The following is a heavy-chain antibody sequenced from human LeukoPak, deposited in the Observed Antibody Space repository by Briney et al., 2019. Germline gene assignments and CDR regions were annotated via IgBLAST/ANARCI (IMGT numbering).Heavy chain of an antibody. V-gene: IGHV3-30*18. D-gene: IGHD2-15*01. Sequence: GGSLRLSCAAFGFTFSSYGMHWVRQAPGKGLEWVAVISYDGSNKYYADSVKGRFTISRDNSKNTLYLQMNSLRAEDTAVYYCAKSMGYYDAFDIWGQGTMVTVSS. CDR2: ISYDGSNK. CDR1: GFTFSSYG. CDR3: AKSMGYYDAFDI. J-gene: IGHJ3*02.